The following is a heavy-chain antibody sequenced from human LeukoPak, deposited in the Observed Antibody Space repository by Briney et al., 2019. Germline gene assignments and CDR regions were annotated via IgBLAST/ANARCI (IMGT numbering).Heavy chain of an antibody. CDR1: GFTLSSYS. CDR2: ISSSGSYI. Sequence: GGSLGLSCAASGFTLSSYSMYWVRQAPGKGLEWVSSISSSGSYIYYADSVKGRFTISRDNARNLLYLQMNSLRAEDTAVYYCARVITGMDYWGQGTLVTVSS. D-gene: IGHD1-20*01. CDR3: ARVITGMDY. J-gene: IGHJ4*02. V-gene: IGHV3-21*01.